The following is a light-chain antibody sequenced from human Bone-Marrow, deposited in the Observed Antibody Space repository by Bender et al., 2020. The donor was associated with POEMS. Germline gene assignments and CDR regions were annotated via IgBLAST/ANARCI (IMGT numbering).Light chain of an antibody. CDR2: YDT. J-gene: IGLJ3*02. V-gene: IGLV3-21*04. CDR3: QVWDSGSGHVV. CDR1: NIGSKS. Sequence: SYVLTQPPSVSVAPGKTARITCGGDNIGSKSVHWYQQKPGQAPALVIFYDTDRPSGIPERFSGSNSGNTATLTISRAEAGDEADYYCQVWDSGSGHVVIGGGTRLTVL.